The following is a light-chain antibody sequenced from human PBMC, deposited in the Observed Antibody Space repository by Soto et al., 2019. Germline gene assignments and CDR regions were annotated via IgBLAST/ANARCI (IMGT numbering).Light chain of an antibody. CDR3: QSYDRSLRGYV. V-gene: IGLV1-40*01. CDR1: SSNIGSGYD. Sequence: QSALTQPPSVSGAPGQRVTFSCTGTSSNIGSGYDVHWYQHLPGTAPKLLIYGNTIRPSGVPDRFSGSKSGTSASLAITGLQAEDEADYYCQSYDRSLRGYVFXTGTKVTVL. J-gene: IGLJ1*01. CDR2: GNT.